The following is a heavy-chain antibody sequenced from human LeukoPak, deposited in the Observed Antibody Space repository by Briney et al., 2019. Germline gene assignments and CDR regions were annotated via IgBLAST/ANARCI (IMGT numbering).Heavy chain of an antibody. CDR1: GGSISSGGYS. D-gene: IGHD3-10*01. CDR2: IYYSGST. Sequence: PSETLSLTCAVSGGSISSGGYSWSWIRQPPGKGLEWIGYIYYSGSTNYNPSLKSRVTISVDTSKNQFSLKLSSVTAADTAVYYCARLGSGSYYNDAFDIWGQGTMVTVSS. J-gene: IGHJ3*02. V-gene: IGHV4-61*08. CDR3: ARLGSGSYYNDAFDI.